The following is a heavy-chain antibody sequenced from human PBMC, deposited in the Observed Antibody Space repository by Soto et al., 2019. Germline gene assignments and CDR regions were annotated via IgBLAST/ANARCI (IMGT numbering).Heavy chain of an antibody. CDR1: GYTFTRYD. CDR2: MNPNNGDT. V-gene: IGHV1-8*01. D-gene: IGHD2-21*02. CDR3: VRETDSREL. Sequence: QVQLVQSGAEVKKPGASVKVSCKASGYTFTRYDINWVRQAPGQGLEWMGWMNPNNGDTEYAQRFQGRVTMTRNTAISTAYMELSSLRSDDTAFYYCVRETDSRELWGQGTLVTVSS. J-gene: IGHJ4*02.